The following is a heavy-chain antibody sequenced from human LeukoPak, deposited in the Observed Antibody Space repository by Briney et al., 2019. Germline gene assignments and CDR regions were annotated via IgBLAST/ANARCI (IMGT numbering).Heavy chain of an antibody. CDR3: VRDDYNGGNPGSFDI. V-gene: IGHV4-59*12. D-gene: IGHD2-8*01. Sequence: SETLSLTCTVSGGSISSYYWSWIRQPPGKGLEWIGYIYYSGSTNYNPSLKSRVTISVDTSKNQFSLTLNSVTAADTAVYYCVRDDYNGGNPGSFDIWGRGTMVTVSS. J-gene: IGHJ3*02. CDR1: GGSISSYY. CDR2: IYYSGST.